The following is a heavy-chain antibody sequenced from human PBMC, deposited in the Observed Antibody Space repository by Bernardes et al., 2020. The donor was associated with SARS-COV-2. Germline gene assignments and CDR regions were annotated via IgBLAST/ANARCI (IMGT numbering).Heavy chain of an antibody. CDR1: GFSLSNARMG. CDR3: ARLKREYSSGWLGPPLAVDI. Sequence: SGPTLVKPTETLTLTCTVSGFSLSNARMGVSWIRQPPGKALEWLAHIFSNDEKSYSTSLKSRLTISKDTSKSQVVLTMTNMDPVDTATYYCARLKREYSSGWLGPPLAVDIWGQGTMVTVSS. J-gene: IGHJ3*02. D-gene: IGHD6-19*01. CDR2: IFSNDEK. V-gene: IGHV2-26*01.